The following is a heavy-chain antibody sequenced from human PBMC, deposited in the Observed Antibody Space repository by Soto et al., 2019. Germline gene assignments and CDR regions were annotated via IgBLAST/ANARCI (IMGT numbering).Heavy chain of an antibody. CDR2: IYAGTIT. D-gene: IGHD3-22*01. CDR1: GITVSSYY. J-gene: IGHJ4*02. CDR3: ARIPYDSSGTIFDS. V-gene: IGHV3-53*01. Sequence: EVHLVESGGGLIQPGGSLRLSCAVSGITVSSYYMSWVRQAAGKGLEWVSVIYAGTITYYADSVKGRFTIYRDNSKNTLNLEMNSLRVEDTAVYYCARIPYDSSGTIFDSWGQGTLVTVSS.